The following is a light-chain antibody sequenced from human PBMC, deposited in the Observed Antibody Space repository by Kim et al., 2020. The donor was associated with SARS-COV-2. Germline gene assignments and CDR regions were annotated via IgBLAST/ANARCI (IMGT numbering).Light chain of an antibody. J-gene: IGLJ2*01. CDR1: SLESSY. V-gene: IGLV3-19*01. CDR3: DSRDSNDNVV. CDR2: GKN. Sequence: VALGKTDRITCQGQSLESSYTTWYQQRPEQAPILVIYGKNNRPSGIPDRFSGSSSGNTASLTITGTQAGDEADYYCDSRDSNDNVVFGGGTQLTVL.